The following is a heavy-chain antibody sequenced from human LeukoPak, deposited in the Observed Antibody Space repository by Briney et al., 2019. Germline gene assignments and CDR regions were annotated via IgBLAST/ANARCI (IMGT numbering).Heavy chain of an antibody. CDR1: GFTFSSYA. CDR3: AKDYRYCTSTSCYGDDAFDI. J-gene: IGHJ3*02. V-gene: IGHV3-23*01. D-gene: IGHD2-2*01. Sequence: GGSLRLSCAASGFTFSSYAMTWVRQAPGKGLEWVSAISGSGVSTYYADSVKGRFTISRDNSKNTLYLQMSSLRAEDTAVYYCAKDYRYCTSTSCYGDDAFDIWGQGTMVTVSS. CDR2: ISGSGVST.